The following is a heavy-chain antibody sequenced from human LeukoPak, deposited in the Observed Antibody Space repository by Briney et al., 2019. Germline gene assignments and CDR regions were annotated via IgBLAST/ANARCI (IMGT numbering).Heavy chain of an antibody. V-gene: IGHV3-21*01. CDR1: QFTFSRYW. CDR3: ARGIAAAGTACNY. D-gene: IGHD6-13*01. CDR2: SSSSSSYI. Sequence: GGSLRLSCVASQFTFSRYWMSWVRQAPGKGLEWVSSSSSSSSYIYYADSVKGRFTISRDNAKNSLYLQMNSLRAEDTAVYYGARGIAAAGTACNYWGQGTLVTVSS. J-gene: IGHJ4*02.